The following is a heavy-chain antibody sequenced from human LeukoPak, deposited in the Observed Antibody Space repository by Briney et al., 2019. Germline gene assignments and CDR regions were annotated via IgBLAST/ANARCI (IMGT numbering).Heavy chain of an antibody. V-gene: IGHV4-34*01. CDR1: RGSFRGYF. CDR3: ARGNSGSHWGDHYFYMDV. J-gene: IGHJ6*03. CDR2: ITHNGGT. Sequence: SSETLSLTCAVYRGSFRGYFWGWVRQTPGKGLEWLGEITHNGGTNYMPSLSGRVSVFQDVSKNQFSLKLSSVTAADTGVYYCARGNSGSHWGDHYFYMDVWGKGTTVIVSS. D-gene: IGHD1-26*01.